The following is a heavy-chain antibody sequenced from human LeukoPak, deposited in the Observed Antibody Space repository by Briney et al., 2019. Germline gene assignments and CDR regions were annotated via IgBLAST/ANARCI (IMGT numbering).Heavy chain of an antibody. V-gene: IGHV3-30*18. J-gene: IGHJ4*02. Sequence: GGSLRLSCAASGFTFSSYGMHWVRQAPGKGLKWVAVISYDGSNKYYADSVKGRFTISRDNSKNTLYLQMNSLRAEDTAVYYCAKDMGNYYDSSGFDYWGQGTLVTVSS. CDR2: ISYDGSNK. CDR1: GFTFSSYG. CDR3: AKDMGNYYDSSGFDY. D-gene: IGHD3-22*01.